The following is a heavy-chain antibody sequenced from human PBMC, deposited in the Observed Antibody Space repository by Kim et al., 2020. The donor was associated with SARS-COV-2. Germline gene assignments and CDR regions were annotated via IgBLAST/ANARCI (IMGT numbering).Heavy chain of an antibody. V-gene: IGHV3-30*02. D-gene: IGHD5-12*01. CDR3: ANCVEMATIVHYYGMDV. Sequence: VKGRFTISRDNSKNTLYLQMNSLRAEDTAVYYCANCVEMATIVHYYGMDVWGQGTTVTVSS. J-gene: IGHJ6*02.